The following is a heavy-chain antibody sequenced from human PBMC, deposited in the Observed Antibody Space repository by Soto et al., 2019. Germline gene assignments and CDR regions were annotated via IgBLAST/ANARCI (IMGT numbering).Heavy chain of an antibody. Sequence: SETLSLTCTVSGGSLSSYYWSLIRQPPGKGLEWIGYIYYSGSTNYNPSLKSRVTISVDTSKNQFSLKLSSVTAADTAVYYCAREMATIQDAFDIWGQGTMVTVSS. CDR3: AREMATIQDAFDI. CDR1: GGSLSSYY. V-gene: IGHV4-59*01. D-gene: IGHD5-12*01. CDR2: IYYSGST. J-gene: IGHJ3*02.